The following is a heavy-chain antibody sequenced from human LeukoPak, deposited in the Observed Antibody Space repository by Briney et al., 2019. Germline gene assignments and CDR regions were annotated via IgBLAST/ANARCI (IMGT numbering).Heavy chain of an antibody. CDR1: GYTFTGYY. D-gene: IGHD2-2*01. J-gene: IGHJ4*02. Sequence: ASAKVSCKASGYTFTGYYMHWVRQAPGQGLEWMGWINPNSGGTNYAQKFQGRVTMTRDTSISTAYMELSRLRSDDAAVYYCARDEFIVVVPAAMYYWGQGTLVTVSS. CDR2: INPNSGGT. V-gene: IGHV1-2*02. CDR3: ARDEFIVVVPAAMYY.